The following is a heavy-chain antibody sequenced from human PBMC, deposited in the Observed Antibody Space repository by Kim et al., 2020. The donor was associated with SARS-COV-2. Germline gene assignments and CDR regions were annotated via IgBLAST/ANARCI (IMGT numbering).Heavy chain of an antibody. D-gene: IGHD2-15*01. Sequence: ASVKVSCKASGYSFSRYAIHWMRQAPGQRLEWMGWIDAGAGNTKYSQRFQGRVTITRDTSASTVYMEMSSLTSEDTAIYYCARGWSATGIEPWGQGTLVTVSS. CDR1: GYSFSRYA. V-gene: IGHV1-3*01. CDR2: IDAGAGNT. CDR3: ARGWSATGIEP. J-gene: IGHJ5*02.